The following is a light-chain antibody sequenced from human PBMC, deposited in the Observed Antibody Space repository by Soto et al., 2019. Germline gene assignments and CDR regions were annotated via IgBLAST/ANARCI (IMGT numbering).Light chain of an antibody. Sequence: ENVLTQSPGTLSLSPGERATLSCRASQSVTANYLAWYQQKPGQAPRLLIFAASIRPTGVPDRFSGSGAGTDXTXTXSSXXXXDFAVYYCQQYGTAPLTFGGGAKVEI. CDR1: QSVTANY. CDR2: AAS. CDR3: QQYGTAPLT. V-gene: IGKV3-20*01. J-gene: IGKJ4*01.